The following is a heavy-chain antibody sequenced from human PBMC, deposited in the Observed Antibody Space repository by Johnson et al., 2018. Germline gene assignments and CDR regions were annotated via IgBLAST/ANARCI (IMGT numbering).Heavy chain of an antibody. CDR1: GYTLTELS. J-gene: IGHJ6*02. CDR3: ATEPTVTAFGDYYYGMDV. D-gene: IGHD4-11*01. CDR2: FDPEDGET. Sequence: VQLVESGAEVKKPGASVKVSCKVSGYTLTELSMHWVRQAPGKGLEWMGGFDPEDGETIYAQKFQGRVTMTEDTSTDTAYMELSSLRSEDTAVYYCATEPTVTAFGDYYYGMDVWGQGTTVTGSS. V-gene: IGHV1-24*01.